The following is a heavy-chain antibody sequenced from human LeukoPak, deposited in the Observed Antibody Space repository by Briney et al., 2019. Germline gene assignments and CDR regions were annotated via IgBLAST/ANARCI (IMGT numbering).Heavy chain of an antibody. CDR1: GGSFSGYC. D-gene: IGHD3-3*01. J-gene: IGHJ4*02. V-gene: IGHV4-34*01. Sequence: PSETLSLTCAVYGGSFSGYCWSWIRQPPGKGLEWIGEINHSGSTNYNPSLKSRVTISVDTSKSQFSLKLSSVTAADTAVYYCARGPNYDFWSGYTDWGQGTLVTVSS. CDR3: ARGPNYDFWSGYTD. CDR2: INHSGST.